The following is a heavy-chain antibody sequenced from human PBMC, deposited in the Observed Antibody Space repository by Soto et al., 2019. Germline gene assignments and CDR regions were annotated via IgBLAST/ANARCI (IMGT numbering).Heavy chain of an antibody. D-gene: IGHD6-13*01. V-gene: IGHV1-46*01. CDR3: AREGIAAAGTGYFDY. CDR1: GYTFTSYY. CDR2: INPSGGST. J-gene: IGHJ4*02. Sequence: ASVKVSCKASGYTFTSYYMHWVRQAPGQGLEWMGIINPSGGSTSYAQKFQGRVTMTRDTSTSTVYMELSSLRSEDTAVYYCAREGIAAAGTGYFDYWGQGTLVTVSS.